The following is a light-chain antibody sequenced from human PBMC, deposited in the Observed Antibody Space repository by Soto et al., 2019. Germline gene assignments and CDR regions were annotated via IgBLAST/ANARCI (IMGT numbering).Light chain of an antibody. CDR3: QQYAKAPLT. J-gene: IGKJ1*01. CDR1: QIVNNNY. CDR2: GAS. V-gene: IGKV3-20*01. Sequence: ILFTHSPGTLSLSPVERATLSCRASQIVNNNYLAWYQQKPGQAPRLVIYGASNRATGVPDRFSASGSGTDFTLTISRLEPEDFAVYYCQQYAKAPLTFGQGTKVDIK.